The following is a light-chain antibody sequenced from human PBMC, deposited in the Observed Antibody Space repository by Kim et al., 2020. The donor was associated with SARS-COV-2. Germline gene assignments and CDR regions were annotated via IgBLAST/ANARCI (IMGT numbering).Light chain of an antibody. Sequence: GQSITISCTGTSSDVGCSNYVSWYQQHPDKAPKLMIYDVNNRPSGVSNRFSGSKSGNTASLTISGLQAEDEADYYCSSYTSHFTYVFGTGTKVTVL. V-gene: IGLV2-14*03. J-gene: IGLJ1*01. CDR1: SSDVGCSNY. CDR3: SSYTSHFTYV. CDR2: DVN.